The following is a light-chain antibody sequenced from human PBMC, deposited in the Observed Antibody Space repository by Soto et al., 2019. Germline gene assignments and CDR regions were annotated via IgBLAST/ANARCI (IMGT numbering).Light chain of an antibody. Sequence: EIVLTHYPATLSLSPGESATLSCRASQRISRNLAWYQQKPGQAPRLLIYDASTRATAIPARFSGSGSETEFTLTISSLQSEDSAVYYCQQYNNWPPWTFGQGTKVDIK. CDR3: QQYNNWPPWT. CDR1: QRISRN. CDR2: DAS. V-gene: IGKV3-15*01. J-gene: IGKJ1*01.